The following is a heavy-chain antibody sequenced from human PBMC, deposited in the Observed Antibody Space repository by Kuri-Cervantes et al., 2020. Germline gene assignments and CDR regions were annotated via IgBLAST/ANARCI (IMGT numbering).Heavy chain of an antibody. D-gene: IGHD6-19*01. CDR3: TRGSIDWYTYYFDF. Sequence: GGSLRLSCAAYGFTFSSYSMSWVRQAPGKGLEWVSYISSSGSTIYYADSVKGRFTISRDNAKNSLYLQMNSLRAEYTAVYYCTRGSIDWYTYYFDFWGQGTLVTVSS. CDR1: GFTFSSYS. V-gene: IGHV3-11*04. CDR2: ISSSGSTI. J-gene: IGHJ4*02.